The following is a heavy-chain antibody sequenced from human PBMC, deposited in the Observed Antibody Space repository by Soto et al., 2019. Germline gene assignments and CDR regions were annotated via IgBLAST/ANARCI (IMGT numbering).Heavy chain of an antibody. Sequence: PGGSLRLSCAASGFTFSSYAMSWVRQAPGKGLEWVSAISGSGGSTYYADSVKGRFTISRDNSKNTLYLQMNSLRAEDTAVYYCAKDQEQWLVHGDYGMDVWGQGTTVTVSS. D-gene: IGHD6-19*01. J-gene: IGHJ6*02. V-gene: IGHV3-23*01. CDR3: AKDQEQWLVHGDYGMDV. CDR2: ISGSGGST. CDR1: GFTFSSYA.